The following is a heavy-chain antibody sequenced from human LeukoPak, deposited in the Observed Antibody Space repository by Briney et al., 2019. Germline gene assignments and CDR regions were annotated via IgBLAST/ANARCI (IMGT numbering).Heavy chain of an antibody. V-gene: IGHV4-61*01. CDR3: ARVASGYDVFDI. CDR2: IYYSGST. D-gene: IGHD3-3*01. CDR1: GGSVSSGSYY. J-gene: IGHJ3*02. Sequence: PSETLSLTCPVSGGSVSSGSYYWSWIRQPPGKGLEWIGYIYYSGSTNYNPSLKSRVTISVDTSKNQFSLKLSSVTAADTAVFYCARVASGYDVFDIWGQGTMVTVSS.